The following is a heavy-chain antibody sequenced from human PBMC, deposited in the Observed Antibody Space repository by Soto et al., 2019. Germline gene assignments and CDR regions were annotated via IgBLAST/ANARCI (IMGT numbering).Heavy chain of an antibody. CDR2: ISNDGSNE. D-gene: IGHD3-10*01. J-gene: IGHJ4*02. V-gene: IGHV3-30*18. CDR3: AKGEVRGIIPSYFDY. CDR1: GFTFRWFG. Sequence: GESLKISCAGSGFTFRWFGMNWVRQAPGKGLEWVARISNDGSNEYYVDSVKGRFTISRDNSKNTLYLQMDSLRAEDTAVYYCAKGEVRGIIPSYFDYWGLGTLVTVSS.